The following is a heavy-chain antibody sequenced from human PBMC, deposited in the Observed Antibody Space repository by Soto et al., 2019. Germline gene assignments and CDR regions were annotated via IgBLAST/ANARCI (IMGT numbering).Heavy chain of an antibody. CDR3: ARSIVVVTALDY. V-gene: IGHV1-3*05. Sequence: QVQLVQSGAEEKEPGASVKVSCKASGYTFTSYAMHWVRQAPGQRLEWMGWINAGNGNTKYSQKFQGRVTITRDTSASTAYMELSSLRSEDTAVYYCARSIVVVTALDYWGQVTLVTVSS. CDR1: GYTFTSYA. D-gene: IGHD2-21*02. CDR2: INAGNGNT. J-gene: IGHJ4*02.